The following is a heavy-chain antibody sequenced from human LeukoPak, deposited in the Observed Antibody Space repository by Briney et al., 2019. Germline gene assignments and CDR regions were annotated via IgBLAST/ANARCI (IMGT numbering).Heavy chain of an antibody. Sequence: GGSLRLSCADSGFTFSNYGMSWVRQAPGKGLEWVAHIREDGSEKYYLDSVKGRFTFSRDNAKNSLYLQMNSLRAEDTAVYFCARYCTFRTCSGTKFDYWGQGTLVTVSS. D-gene: IGHD1-1*01. V-gene: IGHV3-7*01. CDR2: IREDGSEK. CDR3: ARYCTFRTCSGTKFDY. J-gene: IGHJ4*02. CDR1: GFTFSNYG.